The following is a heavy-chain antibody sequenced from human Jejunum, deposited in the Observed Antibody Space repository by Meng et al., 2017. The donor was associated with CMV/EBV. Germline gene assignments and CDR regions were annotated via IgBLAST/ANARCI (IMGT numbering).Heavy chain of an antibody. CDR1: GFSVSSNY. J-gene: IGHJ5*02. V-gene: IGHV3-66*01. D-gene: IGHD5-18*01. CDR3: VRNLGYTYGLVS. CDR2: IYSGGTT. Sequence: DVHVVESGGGLVQPGESLSLSCAASGFSVSSNYMSWVRQAPGKGLEWVTLIYSGGTTFYADSVKGRFTISRDNSKNVLYLQMNSVRAEDTALYHCVRNLGYTYGLVSWGQGTLVTVSS.